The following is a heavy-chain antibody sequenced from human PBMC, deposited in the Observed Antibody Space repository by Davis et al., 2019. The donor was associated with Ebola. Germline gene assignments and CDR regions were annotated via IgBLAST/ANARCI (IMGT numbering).Heavy chain of an antibody. J-gene: IGHJ4*01. CDR3: AKDRHPLANNKIYYFDY. Sequence: GGSLRLSCAASGFTFSDYYMSWIRQAPGKGLEWVSYISSSGSTIYYADSVKGRFTISRDNSRNTVYLQMNSLRPEDTAVYYCAKDRHPLANNKIYYFDYWGPGTLVTVSS. CDR2: ISSSGSTI. CDR1: GFTFSDYY. D-gene: IGHD2-15*01. V-gene: IGHV3-11*04.